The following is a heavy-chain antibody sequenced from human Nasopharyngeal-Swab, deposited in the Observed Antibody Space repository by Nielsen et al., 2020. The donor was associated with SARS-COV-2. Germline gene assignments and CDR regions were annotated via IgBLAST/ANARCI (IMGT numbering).Heavy chain of an antibody. Sequence: GESLKISCAASGFTFSSYSMNWVRQAPGKGLEWVSSISSSSSYIYYADSVKGRFTISRDNAKNSLYLQMNSLRAEDTAVYYCARDQGYSYGYYYYYGMDVWGQGTTVTVSS. CDR3: ARDQGYSYGYYYYYGMDV. V-gene: IGHV3-21*01. CDR1: GFTFSSYS. D-gene: IGHD5-18*01. J-gene: IGHJ6*02. CDR2: ISSSSSYI.